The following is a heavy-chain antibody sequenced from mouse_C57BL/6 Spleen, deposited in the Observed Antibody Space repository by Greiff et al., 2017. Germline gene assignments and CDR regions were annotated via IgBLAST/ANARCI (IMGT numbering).Heavy chain of an antibody. CDR3: ARNSDYYGSSYFDY. CDR1: GFSLTSYG. V-gene: IGHV2-2*01. D-gene: IGHD1-1*01. Sequence: VKLMESGPGLVQPSQSLSITCTVSGFSLTSYGVHWVRQSPGKGLEWLGVIWSGGSTDYNAAFISRLSISKDNSKSQVFFKMNSLQADDTAIYYCARNSDYYGSSYFDYWGQGTTLTVSS. J-gene: IGHJ2*01. CDR2: IWSGGST.